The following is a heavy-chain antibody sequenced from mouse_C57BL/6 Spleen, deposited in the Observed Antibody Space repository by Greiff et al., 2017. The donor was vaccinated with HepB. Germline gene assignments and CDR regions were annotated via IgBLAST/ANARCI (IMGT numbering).Heavy chain of an antibody. V-gene: IGHV1-82*01. CDR1: GYAFSSSW. Sequence: VQLQQSGPELVKPGASVKISCKASGYAFSSSWMNWVKQRPGKGLEWIGRIYPGDGDTNYNGKFKGKATLTADKSSSTAYMQLSSLTSEDSAVYFCARFTYYDYEYYAMDYWGQGTSVTVSS. D-gene: IGHD2-4*01. CDR3: ARFTYYDYEYYAMDY. CDR2: IYPGDGDT. J-gene: IGHJ4*01.